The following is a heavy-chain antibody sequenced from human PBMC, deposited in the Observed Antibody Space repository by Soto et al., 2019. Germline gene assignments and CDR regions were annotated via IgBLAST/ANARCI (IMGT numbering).Heavy chain of an antibody. Sequence: SETLSLTCAVYGGSFSGYFWSWIRQVPGKGPGWIGEINHRGSTKYNPSLESRVTVSVDTSKNQISLKLRSVTAADTAVYYCARDPEPKDYSSANWFDPRGHGTPVTVSS. V-gene: IGHV4-34*01. CDR1: GGSFSGYF. D-gene: IGHD6-19*01. J-gene: IGHJ5*02. CDR3: ARDPEPKDYSSANWFDP. CDR2: INHRGST.